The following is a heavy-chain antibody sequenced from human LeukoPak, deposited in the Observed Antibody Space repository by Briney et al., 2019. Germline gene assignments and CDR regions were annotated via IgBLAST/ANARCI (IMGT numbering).Heavy chain of an antibody. Sequence: SETLSLTCAVSGGSISSSNWWSWVRQPPGKGLEWIGTIYYSGSTNYNPSLKSRVTISVDTSKNQFSLKLSSVTAADTAVYYCARVARVVVTAPEAFDIWGQGTMVTVSS. V-gene: IGHV4-4*02. CDR3: ARVARVVVTAPEAFDI. CDR2: IYYSGST. J-gene: IGHJ3*02. D-gene: IGHD2-21*02. CDR1: GGSISSSNW.